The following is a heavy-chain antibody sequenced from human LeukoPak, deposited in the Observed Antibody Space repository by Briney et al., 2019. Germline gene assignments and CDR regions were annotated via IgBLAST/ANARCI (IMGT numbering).Heavy chain of an antibody. J-gene: IGHJ4*02. CDR1: GGSISSGGYY. Sequence: SETLSLTCTVSGGSISSGGYYWNWIRQHPGKGLEWIGYIFYSGSTYYNPSLRSRVTMSVDTSKNQFSLRLSSVTAADTAVYYCARGSDRGYTYWGQGTLVTVSS. V-gene: IGHV4-31*03. CDR2: IFYSGST. D-gene: IGHD1-1*01. CDR3: ARGSDRGYTY.